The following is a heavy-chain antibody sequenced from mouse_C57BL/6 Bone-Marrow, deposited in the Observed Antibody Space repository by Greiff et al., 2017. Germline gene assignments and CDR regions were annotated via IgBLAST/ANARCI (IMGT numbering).Heavy chain of an antibody. CDR3: AREGIYYDYGY. D-gene: IGHD2-4*01. Sequence: QFQLQQLGPELVKPGASVKISSKAPAYASRSTRMNGVKQGLGKGFGWIGRFSPGVGDTNYNGKLKGKATLTADKSSSTDDMQLSSLRSEDSAVYFCAREGIYYDYGYWGQGTTLTVSS. CDR2: FSPGVGDT. V-gene: IGHV1-82*01. CDR1: AYASRSTR. J-gene: IGHJ2*01.